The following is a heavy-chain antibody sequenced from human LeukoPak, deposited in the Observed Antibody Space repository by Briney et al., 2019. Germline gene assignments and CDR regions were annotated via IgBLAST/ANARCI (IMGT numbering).Heavy chain of an antibody. V-gene: IGHV3-13*01. D-gene: IGHD3-10*01. CDR2: IGTVGDT. Sequence: GGSLRLSCAAFGFTFSSYDMHWVRQGTGKGLEWVSAIGTVGDTYYPGSVKGRFTISRENAKNSLYLQMNSLRAGDTAVYYCARGGSDAFDIWGQGTMVTVSS. CDR1: GFTFSSYD. J-gene: IGHJ3*02. CDR3: ARGGSDAFDI.